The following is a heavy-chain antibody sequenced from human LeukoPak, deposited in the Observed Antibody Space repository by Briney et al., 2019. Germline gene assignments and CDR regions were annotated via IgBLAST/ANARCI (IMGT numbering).Heavy chain of an antibody. CDR3: ARTVRYSYGMDV. J-gene: IGHJ6*02. CDR1: GASVSSGGYY. V-gene: IGHV4-61*08. D-gene: IGHD3-9*01. CDR2: IYYSGST. Sequence: PSETLSLTCTVSGASVSSGGYYWSWLRQPPGKGLEWIGYIYYSGSTNYNPSLKSRVTVSVDTSKNQFSLKLSSVTAADTAVYYCARTVRYSYGMDVWGQGTTVTVSS.